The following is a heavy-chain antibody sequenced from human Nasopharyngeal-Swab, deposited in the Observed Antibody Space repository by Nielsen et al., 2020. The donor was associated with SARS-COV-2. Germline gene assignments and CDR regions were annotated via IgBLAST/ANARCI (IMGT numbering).Heavy chain of an antibody. D-gene: IGHD3-3*01. CDR3: AKDSYDFWSGYPPAAFYYYYMDV. CDR2: ISWNSGST. CDR1: GFTLDDYA. V-gene: IGHV3-9*01. Sequence: GGSLRLSCAASGFTLDDYAMHWVRQAPGKGLEWVSGISWNSGSTGYADSVKGRFTISRDNAKNSLYLQMNSLRAEDTALYYCAKDSYDFWSGYPPAAFYYYYMDVWGKGTTVTVSS. J-gene: IGHJ6*03.